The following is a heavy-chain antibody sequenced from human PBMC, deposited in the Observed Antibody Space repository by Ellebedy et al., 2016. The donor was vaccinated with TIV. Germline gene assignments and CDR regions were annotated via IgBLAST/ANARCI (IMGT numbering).Heavy chain of an antibody. D-gene: IGHD3-9*01. CDR3: AKEILFDGVFGFDP. CDR2: MSSRGTT. CDR1: GSSTRTYQ. J-gene: IGHJ5*02. Sequence: MPSETLSLTCTVYGSSTRTYQCSWIPQPAAKGLEWIGRMSSRGTTNYNHSLKRRVTMSGDTSKNRFSLKLTSVTAADTAVYYCAKEILFDGVFGFDPWGQGTLVTVSS. V-gene: IGHV4-4*07.